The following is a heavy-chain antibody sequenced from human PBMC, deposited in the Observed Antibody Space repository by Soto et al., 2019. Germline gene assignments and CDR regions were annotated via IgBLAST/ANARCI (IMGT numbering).Heavy chain of an antibody. J-gene: IGHJ4*02. CDR2: ITPNNGDT. CDR1: GYSFATHG. Sequence: QVQLQQSGAEVKKPGASVKVSCKASGYSFATHGISWVRQAPGQGLQWMGWITPNNGDTNYAQRLQGRLTMTTDTSTNTAYMELRSLRSDDTAVYFCARLVPYSGGICYSRPLDYWGQGTLVTVSS. D-gene: IGHD2-15*01. CDR3: ARLVPYSGGICYSRPLDY. V-gene: IGHV1-18*01.